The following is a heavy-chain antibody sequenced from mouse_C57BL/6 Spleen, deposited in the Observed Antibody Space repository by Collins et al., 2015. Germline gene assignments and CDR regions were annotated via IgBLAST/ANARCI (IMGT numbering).Heavy chain of an antibody. V-gene: IGHV3-2*02. D-gene: IGHD2-1*01. CDR3: ARSPIYYGNPWFAY. J-gene: IGHJ3*01. CDR1: GYSITSDYA. Sequence: DVQLQESGPGLVKPSQSLSLTCTVTGYSITSDYAWNWIRQFPGNKLEWMGYINYSGSTSYNPSLKSRISITRDTSKNQFFLQLNSVTTEDTATYYCARSPIYYGNPWFAYWGQGDSGHCLC. CDR2: INYSGST.